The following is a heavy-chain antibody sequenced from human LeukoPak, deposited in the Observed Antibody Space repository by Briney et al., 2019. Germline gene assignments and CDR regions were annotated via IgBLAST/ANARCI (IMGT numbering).Heavy chain of an antibody. V-gene: IGHV4-4*07. CDR1: GGSISSYY. Sequence: SETLSLTCTVSGGSISSYYWSWIRQPAGKGLEWIGRIYTSGSTNYNPSLKSRVTMSVDTSKNQFSLKLSSVTAADTAVYYCARDFIEYSSSRDYYYYYMDVWGKGTTVTVSS. J-gene: IGHJ6*03. CDR2: IYTSGST. CDR3: ARDFIEYSSSRDYYYYYMDV. D-gene: IGHD6-6*01.